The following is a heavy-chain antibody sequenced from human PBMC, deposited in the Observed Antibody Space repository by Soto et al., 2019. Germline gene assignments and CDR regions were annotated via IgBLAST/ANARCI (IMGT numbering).Heavy chain of an antibody. CDR2: IYPGDSDT. Sequence: GESLKISCKGSGYSFTSYWIGWVRQLPGKGLEWMGIIYPGDSDTRYSPSFQGQVTISADKSISTAYQQWSSLKASDTAMYYCARRIKLEESYYFDYWGQGTLVTVSS. CDR1: GYSFTSYW. D-gene: IGHD1-1*01. J-gene: IGHJ4*02. CDR3: ARRIKLEESYYFDY. V-gene: IGHV5-51*01.